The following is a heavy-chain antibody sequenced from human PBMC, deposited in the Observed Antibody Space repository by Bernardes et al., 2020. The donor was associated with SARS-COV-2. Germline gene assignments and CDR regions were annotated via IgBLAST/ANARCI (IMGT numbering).Heavy chain of an antibody. CDR1: EFTVSDNY. V-gene: IGHV3-53*01. D-gene: IGHD2-2*01. J-gene: IGHJ6*02. CDR3: ARGPGYCSGSTCYGSPNWYYYSGLDV. CDR2: IYRDGRT. Sequence: GGSLRLSCAAAEFTVSDNYMSWVRRAPGKGLEWVSVIYRDGRTYYADSVKGRFTISRDNSKNTLYLQLTSLRVEDTAMYYCARGPGYCSGSTCYGSPNWYYYSGLDVWGHGTPVTVSS.